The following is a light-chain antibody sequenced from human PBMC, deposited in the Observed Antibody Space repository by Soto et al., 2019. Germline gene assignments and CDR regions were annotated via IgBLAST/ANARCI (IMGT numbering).Light chain of an antibody. CDR1: SSDVGNYNL. V-gene: IGLV2-23*02. J-gene: IGLJ1*01. CDR3: CSYAGDSYV. CDR2: DVS. Sequence: QPASVSGSPGQSITISCTGTSSDVGNYNLVSWYQQHPGKAPKLMIYDVSKRPSGVSNRFSGSKSGNTASLTISGLQADDEADYYCCSYAGDSYVFGTGTKLTVL.